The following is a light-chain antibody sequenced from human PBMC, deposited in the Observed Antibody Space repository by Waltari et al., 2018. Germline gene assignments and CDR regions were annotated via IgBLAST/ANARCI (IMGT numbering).Light chain of an antibody. Sequence: QSALIQPPSVSRSPGQSVAIYCTGTSSDIGSYNFVSWYQQFPGTAPKLLIYEVTNRPSGVPDRFSGSKSGYTASLAISGLQPEDEADYYCSSYTTSSTVIFGGGTKLTVL. CDR1: SSDIGSYNF. CDR3: SSYTTSSTVI. CDR2: EVT. J-gene: IGLJ2*01. V-gene: IGLV2-18*02.